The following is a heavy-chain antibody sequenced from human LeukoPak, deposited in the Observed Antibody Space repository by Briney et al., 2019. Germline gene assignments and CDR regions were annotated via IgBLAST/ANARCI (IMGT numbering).Heavy chain of an antibody. CDR2: INGYTGDT. CDR3: VREDWGSGTIIDY. J-gene: IGHJ4*02. CDR1: GYTLSSYH. Sequence: SVKVSCKASGYTLSSYHISWVRQAPGQGLEWMGWINGYTGDTIYAQRFQGRVTMTTDTSTSTAYMELRSLRFDDTAVYYCVREDWGSGTIIDYWGQGTLVTVSS. D-gene: IGHD1-14*01. V-gene: IGHV1-18*01.